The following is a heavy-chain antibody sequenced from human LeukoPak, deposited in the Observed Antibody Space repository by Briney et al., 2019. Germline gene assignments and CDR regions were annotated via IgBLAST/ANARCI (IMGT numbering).Heavy chain of an antibody. CDR2: MNPNSGNT. V-gene: IGHV1-8*03. CDR3: ARVKKDPQMATITGWFDP. CDR1: GYTFTSYD. Sequence: ASVKASCKASGYTFTSYDINWVRQATGQGLEWMGWMNPNSGNTGYAQKFQGRVTITRNTSISTAYMELSSLRSEDTAVYYCARVKKDPQMATITGWFDPWGQGTLVTVSS. D-gene: IGHD5-24*01. J-gene: IGHJ5*02.